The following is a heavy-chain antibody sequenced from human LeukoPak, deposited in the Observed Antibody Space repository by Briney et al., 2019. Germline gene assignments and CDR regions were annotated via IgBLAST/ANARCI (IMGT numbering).Heavy chain of an antibody. CDR1: GFTFSSYG. J-gene: IGHJ4*02. CDR2: IRFDGSNK. D-gene: IGHD6-13*01. Sequence: PGGSLRLSCAASGFTFSSYGMHWVRQAPGKGLEWVAFIRFDGSNKYYADSVKGRFTISRDNSKNTLYLQMNSLRAEDTAVYYCARGGIAAAGSQTDYWGQGTLVTVSS. CDR3: ARGGIAAAGSQTDY. V-gene: IGHV3-30*02.